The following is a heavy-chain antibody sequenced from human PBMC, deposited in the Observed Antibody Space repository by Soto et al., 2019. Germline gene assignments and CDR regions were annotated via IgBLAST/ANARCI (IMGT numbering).Heavy chain of an antibody. D-gene: IGHD1-26*01. CDR2: IGPESGAT. J-gene: IGHJ4*02. Sequence: ASVKVSCKASGYTFTGHYIHWVRQAPEQGPEWMGEIGPESGATRYAQKFQGRVTMTRDTSITTVYMELNNLSPDDTAVYYCGRVRSGQIVVFYWGQGTPVTVSS. CDR3: GRVRSGQIVVFY. V-gene: IGHV1-2*02. CDR1: GYTFTGHY.